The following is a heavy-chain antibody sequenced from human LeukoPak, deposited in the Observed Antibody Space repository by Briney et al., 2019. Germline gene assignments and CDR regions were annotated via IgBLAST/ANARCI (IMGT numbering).Heavy chain of an antibody. J-gene: IGHJ3*02. Sequence: GRSLRLSCAASGFTFSSYGMHWLRQAPGKGLEWVAVIWYDGSNKYYADSVKGRFIISRDNSKNTLYLQMNSLRAEDTAVYYCARDCSGGSCDAFDIWGQGTMVTVSS. V-gene: IGHV3-33*01. CDR2: IWYDGSNK. D-gene: IGHD2-15*01. CDR3: ARDCSGGSCDAFDI. CDR1: GFTFSSYG.